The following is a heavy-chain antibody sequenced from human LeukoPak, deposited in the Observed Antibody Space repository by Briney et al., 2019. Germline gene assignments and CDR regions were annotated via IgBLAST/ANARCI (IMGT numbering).Heavy chain of an antibody. Sequence: GGSLRLSCAASGFTFDDYALHWVCQAPGKGLEWVSLISWDGGRTYYADSVKGRFTISRDNSKNSLYLQMDSLRAEDTALYYCAKDKFDGSGSYYFDYWGQGTLVTVSS. J-gene: IGHJ4*02. CDR1: GFTFDDYA. CDR2: ISWDGGRT. CDR3: AKDKFDGSGSYYFDY. D-gene: IGHD3-10*01. V-gene: IGHV3-43D*03.